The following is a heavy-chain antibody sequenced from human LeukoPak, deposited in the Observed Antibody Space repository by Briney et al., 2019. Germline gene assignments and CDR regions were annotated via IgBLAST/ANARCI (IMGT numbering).Heavy chain of an antibody. CDR3: ARDKDYYGSGSSDH. Sequence: ASVKVSCKASGYTFTGYYMHWVRQAPGQGLEWMGWINPNSGGTNYAQKFQGRVTMTRDTSISTAYMELSRLRSDDTAVYYCARDKDYYGSGSSDHWGQGTLVTVSS. J-gene: IGHJ5*02. D-gene: IGHD3-10*01. CDR1: GYTFTGYY. V-gene: IGHV1-2*02. CDR2: INPNSGGT.